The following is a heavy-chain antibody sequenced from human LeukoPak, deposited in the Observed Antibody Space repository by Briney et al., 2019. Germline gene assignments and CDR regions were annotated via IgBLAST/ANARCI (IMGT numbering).Heavy chain of an antibody. J-gene: IGHJ3*02. CDR1: GFTFSSYA. CDR3: AKTSSNWASADAFDI. CDR2: IRYDGNNK. Sequence: HPGRSLRLSCAASGFTFSSYAMHWVRQAPGKGLEWVAFIRYDGNNKYYTDSLKGRFTISRDNSKNTLYLQMNSLRAEDTALYYCAKTSSNWASADAFDIWGQGTMVTVSS. D-gene: IGHD1-14*01. V-gene: IGHV3-30*04.